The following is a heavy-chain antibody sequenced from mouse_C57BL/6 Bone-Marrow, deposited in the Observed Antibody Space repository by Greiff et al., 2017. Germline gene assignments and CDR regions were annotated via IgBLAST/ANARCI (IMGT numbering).Heavy chain of an antibody. Sequence: QVQLQQSGAELVMPGASVKLSCKASGYTFTSYWMHWVKQRPGQGLEWIGEIDPSDSYTNYNQKFKGKSTLTVDKSSSTAYMQLSSLTSEDSAVYYCARGYYGSSHDYWGQGTTLTVSS. CDR3: ARGYYGSSHDY. V-gene: IGHV1-69*01. J-gene: IGHJ2*01. CDR1: GYTFTSYW. D-gene: IGHD1-1*01. CDR2: IDPSDSYT.